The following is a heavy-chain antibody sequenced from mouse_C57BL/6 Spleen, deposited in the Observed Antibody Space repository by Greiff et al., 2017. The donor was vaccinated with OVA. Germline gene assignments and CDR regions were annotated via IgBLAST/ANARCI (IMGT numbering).Heavy chain of an antibody. CDR2: ISSGSSTI. Sequence: EVNVVESGGGLVKPGGSLKLSCAASGFTFSDYGMHWVRQAPEKGLEWVAYISSGSSTIYYADTVKGRFTISRDNAKNTLFLQMTSLRSEDTAMYYCARRDHQPWFAYWGQGTLVTVSA. V-gene: IGHV5-17*01. J-gene: IGHJ3*01. CDR1: GFTFSDYG. CDR3: ARRDHQPWFAY.